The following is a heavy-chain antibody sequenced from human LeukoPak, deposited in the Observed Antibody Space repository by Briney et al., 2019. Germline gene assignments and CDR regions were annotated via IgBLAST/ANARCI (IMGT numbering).Heavy chain of an antibody. CDR2: IKQDASET. Sequence: GGSLRLSCAASGFIVSNYCMGWVRQAPGKGLEWVAYIKQDASETYYVDSVRGRFSISRDNAKNSLFLQMNSLRAEDTAVYYCSTDPSVPSDSSGWYYFDNWGQGTLVTVSS. V-gene: IGHV3-7*01. D-gene: IGHD6-19*01. CDR3: STDPSVPSDSSGWYYFDN. CDR1: GFIVSNYC. J-gene: IGHJ4*02.